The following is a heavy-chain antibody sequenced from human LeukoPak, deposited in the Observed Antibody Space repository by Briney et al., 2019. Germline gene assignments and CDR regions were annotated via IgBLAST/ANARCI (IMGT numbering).Heavy chain of an antibody. CDR2: INQDGTDK. V-gene: IGHV3-7*03. D-gene: IGHD1-26*01. J-gene: IGHJ5*02. CDR1: GFTFSGRW. Sequence: GGSLRLSCAASGFTFSGRWMSWLRQAPGRGLEWVANINQDGTDKYYVDSVKGRFTISRDNAKNSLYLQMNSLRAEDTAVYYCAREIVGTHKSRFDPWGQGTLVTVSS. CDR3: AREIVGTHKSRFDP.